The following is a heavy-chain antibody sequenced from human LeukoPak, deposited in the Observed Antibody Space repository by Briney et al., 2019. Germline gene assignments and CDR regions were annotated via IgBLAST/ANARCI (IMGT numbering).Heavy chain of an antibody. CDR3: ARALGDCSSTSCYYNWFDP. D-gene: IGHD2-2*01. Sequence: GASVKVSCKASGYTFTSYDINWVRQATGQGLEWMGWMNPNSGNTGYAQKFQGRVTMTRNTSISTAYMELSSLRSEDMAVYYCARALGDCSSTSCYYNWFDPWGQGTLVTVSS. J-gene: IGHJ5*02. V-gene: IGHV1-8*01. CDR2: MNPNSGNT. CDR1: GYTFTSYD.